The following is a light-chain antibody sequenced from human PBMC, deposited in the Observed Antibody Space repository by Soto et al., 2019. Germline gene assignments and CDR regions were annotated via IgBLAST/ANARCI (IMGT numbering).Light chain of an antibody. Sequence: EIVLTQSPGTLSLSPGERATLSCRARQSVGSSYLAWYQQKPGQAPRLLIYGVSSRATGIPDRFSGSGSGTDFTLTISRLEPEDFAVYYCQQYGSSPLTFGGGTKVEIK. CDR2: GVS. J-gene: IGKJ4*01. CDR1: QSVGSSY. V-gene: IGKV3-20*01. CDR3: QQYGSSPLT.